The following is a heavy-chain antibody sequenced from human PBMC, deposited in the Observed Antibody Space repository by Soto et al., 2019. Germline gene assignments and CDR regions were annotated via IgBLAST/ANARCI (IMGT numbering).Heavy chain of an antibody. CDR2: INPNTGGT. CDR1: GFAFTYYH. J-gene: IGHJ4*02. V-gene: IGHV1-2*02. CDR3: ARASSGNWFLLLSNY. D-gene: IGHD6-25*01. Sequence: QVQLVQSGAAVKKPGASVKVSCKTSGFAFTYYHLYWVRQAPGPGLEWTGGINPNTGGTQYAEKCRGRGTMTRDTYISTGYMEVSRLRSDDTAIYDCARASSGNWFLLLSNYWCLGTLVTVCS.